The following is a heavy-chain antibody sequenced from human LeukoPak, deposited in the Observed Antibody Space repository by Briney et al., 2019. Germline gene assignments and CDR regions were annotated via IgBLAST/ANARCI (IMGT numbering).Heavy chain of an antibody. CDR1: GYTFTSYG. J-gene: IGHJ6*02. D-gene: IGHD2-2*03. CDR2: ISAYNGNT. V-gene: IGHV1-18*01. CDR3: ARVDALAIVVVQYYYYYGMDV. Sequence: ASVKVSCKASGYTFTSYGISWVRQAPGQGLEWMGWISAYNGNTNYAQKLQGRVTMTTDTSTSTAYMELRSLRSDDTAVYYCARVDALAIVVVQYYYYYGMDVWGQGTTVTVSS.